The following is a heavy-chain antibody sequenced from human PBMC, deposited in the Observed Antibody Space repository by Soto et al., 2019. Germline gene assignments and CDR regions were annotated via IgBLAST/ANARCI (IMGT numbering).Heavy chain of an antibody. CDR3: VVPYTSGSYSYFDY. J-gene: IGHJ4*02. D-gene: IGHD3-10*01. CDR2: IYPGDSDT. V-gene: IGHV5-51*01. CDR1: GYTFTKYW. Sequence: PGESLKISCKVYGYTFTKYWIGWVRQIPGKGLEWMGVIYPGDSDTRYSPSFRGQVTISVDKSISSAFLQWDSLGASDTAMYYCVVPYTSGSYSYFDYWGREPWSPSPQ.